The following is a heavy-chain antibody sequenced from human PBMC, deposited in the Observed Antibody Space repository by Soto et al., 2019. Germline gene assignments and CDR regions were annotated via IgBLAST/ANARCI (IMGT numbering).Heavy chain of an antibody. CDR3: ARGRADRYCTKGVCHYFDH. V-gene: IGHV3-53*01. D-gene: IGHD2-8*01. J-gene: IGHJ4*02. CDR2: IFSGGST. CDR1: GFSVNNYY. Sequence: PGGSLRLSCAASGFSVNNYYMNWVRQAPGKGLEWVSVIFSGGSTDHADSVKGRFTVSRDISKNTLYLQMNSLRAEDTAVYYCARGRADRYCTKGVCHYFDHWGQGA.